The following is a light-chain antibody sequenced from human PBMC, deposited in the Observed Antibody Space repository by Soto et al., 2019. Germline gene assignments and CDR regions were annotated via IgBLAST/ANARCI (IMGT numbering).Light chain of an antibody. V-gene: IGKV1-5*01. J-gene: IGKJ1*01. Sequence: DIQMTQSPSTLSASVGDRVTITCRASQTISNWLAWYQQKPGKAPKLLIYDASILESGVPSRFSGSGSGTEFTLTISSLQPDDFAAYYCQHYNSYSGTFGQGTKVDIK. CDR1: QTISNW. CDR2: DAS. CDR3: QHYNSYSGT.